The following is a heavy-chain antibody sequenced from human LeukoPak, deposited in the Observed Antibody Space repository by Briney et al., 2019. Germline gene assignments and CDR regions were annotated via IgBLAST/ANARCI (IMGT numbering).Heavy chain of an antibody. CDR1: GGTFSSYA. Sequence: GASVKVSCKASGGTFSSYAISWVRQAPGQGLEWMGGIIPIFGTANYAQKFQGRVTITTDESTSTAYMELSSLRSEDTAVYYCARQGSSPGDFDYWGQGTLVTVSS. CDR2: IIPIFGTA. CDR3: ARQGSSPGDFDY. V-gene: IGHV1-69*05. D-gene: IGHD6-6*01. J-gene: IGHJ4*02.